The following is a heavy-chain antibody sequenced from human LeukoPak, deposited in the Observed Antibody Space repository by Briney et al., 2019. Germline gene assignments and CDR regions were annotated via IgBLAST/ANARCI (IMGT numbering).Heavy chain of an antibody. J-gene: IGHJ4*02. CDR3: AREGYGDPLDY. Sequence: SQTLSLTCTVSGGSISSGSYYWSRIQQPAGRGLEWIGRIYTSGSTNYNPSLKSRVTISVDTSKNQFSLKLSSVTAADTAVYYCAREGYGDPLDYWGQGTLVTVSS. CDR1: GGSISSGSYY. CDR2: IYTSGST. V-gene: IGHV4-61*02. D-gene: IGHD4-17*01.